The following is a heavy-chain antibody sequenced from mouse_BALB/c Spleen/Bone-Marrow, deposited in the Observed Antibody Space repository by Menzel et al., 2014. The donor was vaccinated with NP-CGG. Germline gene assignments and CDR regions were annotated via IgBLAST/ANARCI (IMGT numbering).Heavy chain of an antibody. CDR1: GYTFSSYW. CDR2: ILPGSGNT. D-gene: IGHD2-3*01. J-gene: IGHJ1*01. V-gene: IGHV1-9*01. CDR3: ARENDYWYFDV. Sequence: VQLQQSGAELMKPGASVKISCKATGYTFSSYWIEWVKQRLGHGLEWIGEILPGSGNTNYNEKFKGKATFTADTSSNTAYMQLSSLTSEDSAVYYCARENDYWYFDVWGAATTVTVSS.